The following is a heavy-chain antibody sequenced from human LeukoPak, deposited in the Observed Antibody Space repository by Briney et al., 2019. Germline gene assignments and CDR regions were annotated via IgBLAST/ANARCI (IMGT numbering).Heavy chain of an antibody. J-gene: IGHJ3*02. CDR3: ARGTFYGRAFDI. D-gene: IGHD2/OR15-2a*01. CDR1: VGSFSVYY. CDR2: INHSGST. V-gene: IGHV4-34*01. Sequence: SETLSLTCAVYVGSFSVYYWSWIRQPPGKGLEWIGEINHSGSTDYNPSLKSRVTISVDTSKNRFSLKLSSVTDADTAVYYCARGTFYGRAFDIWGQGTMVTVSS.